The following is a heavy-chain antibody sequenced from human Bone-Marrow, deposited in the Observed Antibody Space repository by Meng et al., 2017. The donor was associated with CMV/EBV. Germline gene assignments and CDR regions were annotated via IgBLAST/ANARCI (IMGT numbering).Heavy chain of an antibody. CDR2: INPSGGST. CDR3: ARTGGSYVVRNAFAI. V-gene: IGHV1-46*01. Sequence: ASVKVSCKASGYTFTSYYMHWVRQAPGQGLEWMGIINPSGGSTSYAQKFQGRVTMTRDTSTSTVYMELSSLRSEDTAVYYCARTGGSYVVRNAFAIWGQGPMVPVSS. CDR1: GYTFTSYY. J-gene: IGHJ3*02. D-gene: IGHD1-26*01.